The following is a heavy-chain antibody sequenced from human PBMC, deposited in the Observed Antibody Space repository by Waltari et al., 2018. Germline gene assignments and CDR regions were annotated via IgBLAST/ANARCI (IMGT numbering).Heavy chain of an antibody. V-gene: IGHV4-38-2*01. Sequence: QVQLQESGPGLVKPSETLSLTCAVSGYSISSGYYWGWIRQPPGKGLEWIGSIYHSGSTDYNPSLKRRVTISVDTSKNQFSLKLSSVTAADTAVYYCARLSIAAAGDPEYFQHWGQGTLVTVSS. CDR2: IYHSGST. CDR1: GYSISSGYY. J-gene: IGHJ1*01. CDR3: ARLSIAAAGDPEYFQH. D-gene: IGHD6-13*01.